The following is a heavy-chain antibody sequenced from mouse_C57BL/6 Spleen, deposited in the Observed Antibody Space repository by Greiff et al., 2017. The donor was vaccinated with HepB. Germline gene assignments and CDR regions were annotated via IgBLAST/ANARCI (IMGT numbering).Heavy chain of an antibody. CDR1: GFNIKDYY. D-gene: IGHD1-1*01. CDR2: IDPEDGAT. Sequence: EVQLQQSGAELVRPGASVKLSCTASGFNIKDYYMHWVKQRPEQGLEWIGRIDPEDGATEYAPKFQGKATMTADTSSNTAYLQLSSLTSEDTAVYYCTTTPVGDYFDYWGQGTTLTVSS. J-gene: IGHJ2*01. V-gene: IGHV14-1*01. CDR3: TTTPVGDYFDY.